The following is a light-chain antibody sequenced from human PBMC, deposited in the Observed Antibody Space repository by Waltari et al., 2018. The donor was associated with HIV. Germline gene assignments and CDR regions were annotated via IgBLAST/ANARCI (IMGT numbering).Light chain of an antibody. CDR3: QVWDSSSDHVV. V-gene: IGLV3-21*04. CDR2: YDS. CDR1: NIGSKS. Sequence: SYVLTQPPSVSVAPGKTARITCGGTNIGSKSVHWYQQKPGQAPLLVNYYDSARPSGIPERFSGSNSGNTATLTISRVEAGDEADYYCQVWDSSSDHVVFGGGTNLTVL. J-gene: IGLJ2*01.